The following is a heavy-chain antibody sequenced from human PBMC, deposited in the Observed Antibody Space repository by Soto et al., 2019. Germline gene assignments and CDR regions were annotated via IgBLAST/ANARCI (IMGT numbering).Heavy chain of an antibody. Sequence: GGSLRLSCAASGFTFISYAMSWVRQAPGKGLEWVSAISGSGGSTYYADSVKGRFTISRDNSKNTLYLQMNSLRAEDTAVYYCAKNVWGSYRPSWFDPWGQGTLVTVSS. CDR1: GFTFISYA. CDR2: ISGSGGST. D-gene: IGHD3-16*02. J-gene: IGHJ5*02. CDR3: AKNVWGSYRPSWFDP. V-gene: IGHV3-23*01.